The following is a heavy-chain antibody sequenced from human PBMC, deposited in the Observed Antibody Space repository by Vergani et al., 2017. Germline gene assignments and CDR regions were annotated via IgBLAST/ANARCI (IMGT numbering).Heavy chain of an antibody. D-gene: IGHD3-10*01. CDR3: ARRTTMVRGVPEIARYYFDY. V-gene: IGHV4-39*01. CDR2: IYYSGST. J-gene: IGHJ4*02. Sequence: QLQLQESGPGLVKPSETLSLTCTVSGGSISSSSYYWGWIRQPPGKGLEWIGSIYYSGSTYYNPSLKSRVTISVDTSKNQFSLKLSSVTAADTAVYYCARRTTMVRGVPEIARYYFDYWGQGTLVTVSS. CDR1: GGSISSSSYY.